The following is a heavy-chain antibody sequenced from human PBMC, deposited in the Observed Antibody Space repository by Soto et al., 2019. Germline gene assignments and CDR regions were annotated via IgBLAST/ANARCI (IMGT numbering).Heavy chain of an antibody. J-gene: IGHJ3*02. CDR1: GFTFSSYG. CDR2: IWYDGSNK. Sequence: QVQLVESGGGVVQPGRSLRLSCAASGFTFSSYGMHWVRQAPGKGLEWVAVIWYDGSNKYYADSVKGRFTISRDNSKNTLDLQMNSLRAEDTAVYYCARGWGDVVVVAATPHYDAFDIWGQGTMVTVSS. CDR3: ARGWGDVVVVAATPHYDAFDI. D-gene: IGHD2-15*01. V-gene: IGHV3-33*01.